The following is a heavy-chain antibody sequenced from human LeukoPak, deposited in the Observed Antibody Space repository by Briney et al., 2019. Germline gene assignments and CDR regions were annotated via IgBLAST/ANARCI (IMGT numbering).Heavy chain of an antibody. Sequence: GGSLRLSCAASGFTFSSYAMSWVRQAPGKGLEWVAVISYDGSNKYYADSVKGRFTISRDNSKNTLYLQMNSLRAEDTAVYYCARGNDQPQLWLFYFDYWGQGTLVTVSS. V-gene: IGHV3-30-3*01. D-gene: IGHD5-18*01. CDR3: ARGNDQPQLWLFYFDY. CDR2: ISYDGSNK. CDR1: GFTFSSYA. J-gene: IGHJ4*02.